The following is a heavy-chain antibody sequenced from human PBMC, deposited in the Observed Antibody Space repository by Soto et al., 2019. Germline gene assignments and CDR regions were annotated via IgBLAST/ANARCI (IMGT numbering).Heavy chain of an antibody. CDR1: GFTFSNYG. Sequence: PGGSRRLSCAASGFTFSNYGMHWVRQAPGKGLEWVAFIWYDGGNKYYAESVKGRFTISRDNSKNTLYLQMNSLGAEDTAVYYCARDGDVNTGFGKDYWGQGTLVTVSS. D-gene: IGHD3-16*01. J-gene: IGHJ4*02. CDR2: IWYDGGNK. CDR3: ARDGDVNTGFGKDY. V-gene: IGHV3-33*01.